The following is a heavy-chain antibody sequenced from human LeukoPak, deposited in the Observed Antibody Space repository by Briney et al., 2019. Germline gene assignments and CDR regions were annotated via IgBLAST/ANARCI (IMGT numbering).Heavy chain of an antibody. CDR1: GGCISSSSYY. D-gene: IGHD4-11*01. CDR3: AGSTVIEAFDY. CDR2: IYYSGST. Sequence: PSETLSLTCTVSGGCISSSSYYWGWIRQPPGKGLEWIGSIYYSGSTYYNPSLKSRVTISVDTSKNQFSLKLSSVTAADTAVYYCAGSTVIEAFDYWGQGTLLTVSS. J-gene: IGHJ4*02. V-gene: IGHV4-39*07.